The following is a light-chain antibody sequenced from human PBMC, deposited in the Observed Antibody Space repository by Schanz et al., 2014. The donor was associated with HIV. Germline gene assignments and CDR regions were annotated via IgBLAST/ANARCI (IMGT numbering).Light chain of an antibody. V-gene: IGKV4-1*01. J-gene: IGKJ1*01. CDR1: QSVLHRSNSRNY. CDR2: WAS. Sequence: DIVMTQSPDSLAVSLGERATINCESSQSVLHRSNSRNYLSWYQQKPGQPPKLLIYWASIRESGVPDRFSGSGSGTDFALTISSLQAEDVAVYYCQQYYSTPLTFGQGTKVEIK. CDR3: QQYYSTPLT.